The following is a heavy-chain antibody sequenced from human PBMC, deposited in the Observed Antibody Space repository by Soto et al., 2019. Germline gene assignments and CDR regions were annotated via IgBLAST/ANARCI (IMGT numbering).Heavy chain of an antibody. Sequence: QVQLVQSGAEVKKPGSSVKVSCKTSGGTFSNYAINWVRQAPGQGLEWMGGIIPIFGTTKYAQNFRGRVTITADESTSTSYMELSSLRSEDTAVYYCARTPMVRGEIYGMEVWGQGTAVTVSS. CDR3: ARTPMVRGEIYGMEV. J-gene: IGHJ6*02. CDR2: IIPIFGTT. D-gene: IGHD3-10*01. V-gene: IGHV1-69*12. CDR1: GGTFSNYA.